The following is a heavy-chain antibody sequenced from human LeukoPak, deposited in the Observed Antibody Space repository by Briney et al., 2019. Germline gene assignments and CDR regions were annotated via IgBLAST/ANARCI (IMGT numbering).Heavy chain of an antibody. J-gene: IGHJ4*02. CDR1: GGSISSSPYY. D-gene: IGHD1-14*01. CDR2: IYYSGST. CDR3: ARASTTFDD. Sequence: SETLSLTCTVSGGSISSSPYYWGWFRQPPGTGLEWIGSIYYSGSTYYNPSLKSQVTISVDTSKNHFSLKLSSVTAADTAVYFCARASTTFDDWGQGTLVTVSS. V-gene: IGHV4-39*02.